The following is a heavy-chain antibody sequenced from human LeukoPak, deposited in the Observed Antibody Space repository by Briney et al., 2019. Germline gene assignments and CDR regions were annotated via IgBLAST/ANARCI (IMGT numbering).Heavy chain of an antibody. D-gene: IGHD3-10*01. J-gene: IGHJ4*02. CDR1: GYTFIAYY. CDR3: ARGGGLLLWFGELVY. CDR2: INTNTGNP. V-gene: IGHV7-4-1*02. Sequence: ASVKVSCKTSGYTFIAYYIHWVRQAPGQGLEWMGWINTNTGNPTYAQGFTGRFVFSLDTSVSTAYLQISSLKAEDTAVYYCARGGGLLLWFGELVYWGQGTLVTVSS.